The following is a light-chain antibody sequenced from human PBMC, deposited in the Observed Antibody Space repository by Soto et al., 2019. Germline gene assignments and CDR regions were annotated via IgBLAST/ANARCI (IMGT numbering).Light chain of an antibody. J-gene: IGKJ4*01. V-gene: IGKV3-20*01. CDR3: QRYGGSPPVT. Sequence: VLTQSPGTLSLSPGERATLSCRASQSFSSSNLAWYQHKPGQPPKLIVYSASRRATGIPDRFSGSGSGTDFTRTISRLEPEDFALYDCQRYGGSPPVTFGGGTKVDIK. CDR2: SAS. CDR1: QSFSSSN.